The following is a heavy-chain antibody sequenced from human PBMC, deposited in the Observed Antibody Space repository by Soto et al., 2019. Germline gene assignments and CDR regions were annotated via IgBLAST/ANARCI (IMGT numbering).Heavy chain of an antibody. Sequence: QITLKESGPTLVKPTQTLTLTCTFSGFSLSSTRMAVGWIRQPPGKALEWLALIYWDDDKRYSPFLKSSLTITKDTSKNQVVLTMSNMDPVDTARYYCAHIVVAGLGYYFDYWCQGTLVTVSS. CDR1: GFSLSSTRMA. CDR2: IYWDDDK. V-gene: IGHV2-5*02. D-gene: IGHD6-19*01. J-gene: IGHJ4*02. CDR3: AHIVVAGLGYYFDY.